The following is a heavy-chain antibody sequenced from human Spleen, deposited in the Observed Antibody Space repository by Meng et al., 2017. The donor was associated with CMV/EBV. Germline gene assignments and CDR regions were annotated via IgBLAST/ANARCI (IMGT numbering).Heavy chain of an antibody. CDR1: GFTFSKYW. CDR3: AARFDY. J-gene: IGHJ4*02. V-gene: IGHV3-48*03. Sequence: GESLKISCAASGFTFSKYWMSWVRQAPGKGLEWVSYISTSGATMYNADSVKGRFTISRDDAKHSLYLQMHSLRAEDTGVYYCAARFDYWGQGTLVTVSS. CDR2: ISTSGATM. D-gene: IGHD6-6*01.